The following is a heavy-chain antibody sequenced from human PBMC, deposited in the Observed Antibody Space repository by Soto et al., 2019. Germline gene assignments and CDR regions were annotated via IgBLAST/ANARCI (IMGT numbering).Heavy chain of an antibody. CDR3: ARQYGDYVRGAYDV. V-gene: IGHV4-59*01. D-gene: IGHD4-17*01. Sequence: PSETLSLTCTVSGGSISSYYWSWIRQPPGKGLEWIGYIYYSGSTNYNPSHKSRVTISVDTSKNQFSLKLSSVTAADTAVYYCARQYGDYVRGAYDVWGQGTMVTVSS. CDR1: GGSISSYY. J-gene: IGHJ3*01. CDR2: IYYSGST.